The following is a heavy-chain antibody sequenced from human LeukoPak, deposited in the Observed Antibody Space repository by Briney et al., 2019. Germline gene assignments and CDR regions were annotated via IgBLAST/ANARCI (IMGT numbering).Heavy chain of an antibody. CDR1: GYTFTNYY. D-gene: IGHD6-6*01. CDR3: ARQQYSNDALDY. J-gene: IGHJ4*02. Sequence: GASVKVSCKASGYTFTNYYMHWVRQAPGQGPEWMGWINPNSGGTNYALKFQGRVTMTRDTSVNTAYVDLSRLGSDDTAVYYCARQQYSNDALDYWGQGTLVTVSS. V-gene: IGHV1-2*02. CDR2: INPNSGGT.